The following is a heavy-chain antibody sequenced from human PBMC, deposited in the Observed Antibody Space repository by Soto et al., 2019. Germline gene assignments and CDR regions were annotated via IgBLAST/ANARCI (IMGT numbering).Heavy chain of an antibody. Sequence: GGSLRLSCAASGFTFSSYWMSWVRQAPGKGLEWVANIKQDGSEKYYVDSVKGRFTISRDNAKNSLYLQMNSLRAEDTAVYYCARESACSGGSCYLHFDYWGQGTLVTVSS. CDR1: GFTFSSYW. CDR3: ARESACSGGSCYLHFDY. CDR2: IKQDGSEK. D-gene: IGHD2-15*01. V-gene: IGHV3-7*05. J-gene: IGHJ4*02.